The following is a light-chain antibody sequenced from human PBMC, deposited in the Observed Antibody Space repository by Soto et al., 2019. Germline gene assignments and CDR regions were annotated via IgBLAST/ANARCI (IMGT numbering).Light chain of an antibody. CDR1: QSINSY. CDR3: QQSYSTPIT. Sequence: DIQMTQSPSSLSASVGDRVTITCRASQSINSYLNWYQQKPGKAPKLLIFAASNLQSGVPSRFSGSGSGTDYTLTVNSLQPEDFATYYCQQSYSTPITFGQGTRLEI. CDR2: AAS. J-gene: IGKJ5*01. V-gene: IGKV1-39*01.